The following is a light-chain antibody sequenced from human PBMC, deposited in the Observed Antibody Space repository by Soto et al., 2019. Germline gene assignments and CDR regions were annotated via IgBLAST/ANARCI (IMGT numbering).Light chain of an antibody. Sequence: AIQLTQSPSSLSASVGDRVTITCRASQDIRGALAWYQQKPGKAPKLLIYDVSSLENGVPSRFSSSSSGTDYTLTIISLQPEDFATYYCQQFNTYPITFGQGTRLEIK. V-gene: IGKV1-13*02. CDR2: DVS. J-gene: IGKJ5*01. CDR3: QQFNTYPIT. CDR1: QDIRGA.